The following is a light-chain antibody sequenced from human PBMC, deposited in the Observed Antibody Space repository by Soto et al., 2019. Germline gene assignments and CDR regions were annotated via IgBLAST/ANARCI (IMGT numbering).Light chain of an antibody. Sequence: EILMTQSPSTLPVSPGERATLSCRASQSVSRNLAWYQQKPGQAPRLLIYGASNRATGVPARISGSVSGTEFTLTIASLPSEDFAAYYCQQYSSSLLTFGQGTKVDIK. CDR1: QSVSRN. V-gene: IGKV3-15*01. CDR2: GAS. J-gene: IGKJ1*01. CDR3: QQYSSSLLT.